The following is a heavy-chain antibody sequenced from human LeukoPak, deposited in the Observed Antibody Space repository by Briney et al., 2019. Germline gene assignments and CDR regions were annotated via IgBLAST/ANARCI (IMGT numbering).Heavy chain of an antibody. CDR2: IYYSGST. Sequence: SETLSLTCTVSGGSISSYYWSWIRQPPGRGLEWIGYIYYSGSTSYNPSLKSRVTISVDTSKNQLSLMLTSVTAADTAVYYCARGYWYFDLWGRGTLVTVSS. V-gene: IGHV4-59*12. CDR1: GGSISSYY. CDR3: ARGYWYFDL. J-gene: IGHJ2*01.